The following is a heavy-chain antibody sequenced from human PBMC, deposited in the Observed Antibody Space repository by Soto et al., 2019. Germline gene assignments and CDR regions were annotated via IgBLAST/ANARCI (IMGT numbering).Heavy chain of an antibody. Sequence: QVQLVQSGAEVKKPGSSVKVSCKASGGTFSSYAITWVRQAPEEGLEWMGGIIPMLGTANYAQRCQGRVTISADESTSTAYMALISLTAEDTAVYYCATSRSYRSSGYGRDFDYWGQGTLVTVSS. CDR1: GGTFSSYA. CDR2: IIPMLGTA. J-gene: IGHJ4*02. V-gene: IGHV1-69*01. D-gene: IGHD6-19*01. CDR3: ATSRSYRSSGYGRDFDY.